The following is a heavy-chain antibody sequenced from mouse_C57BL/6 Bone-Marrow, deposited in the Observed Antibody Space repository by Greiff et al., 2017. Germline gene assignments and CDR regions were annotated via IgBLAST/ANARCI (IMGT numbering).Heavy chain of an antibody. V-gene: IGHV1-26*01. Sequence: EVQLQQSGPELVKPGASVKISCKASGYTFTDYYMNWVKQSHGKSLEWIGDINPNNGGTSYNQKFKGKATLTVDKSSSPAYMELRSLTSEDSAVYYCARDYGGLYWDFDVWGTGTTVTVSS. CDR3: ARDYGGLYWDFDV. CDR1: GYTFTDYY. CDR2: INPNNGGT. D-gene: IGHD1-2*01. J-gene: IGHJ1*03.